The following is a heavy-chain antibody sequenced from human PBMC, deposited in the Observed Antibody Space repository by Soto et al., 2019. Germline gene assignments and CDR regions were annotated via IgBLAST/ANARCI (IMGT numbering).Heavy chain of an antibody. Sequence: PSETLSLTCAVYGGSFNGYSWSWIRQPPGKGLEWIGEINHSGSTNYNPSLKSRVTISVDTSKNQFSLKLSSVTAADTAVYYCASTDYYFDYWGQGTLVTVSS. V-gene: IGHV4-34*01. CDR3: ASTDYYFDY. J-gene: IGHJ4*02. CDR2: INHSGST. CDR1: GGSFNGYS. D-gene: IGHD3-3*01.